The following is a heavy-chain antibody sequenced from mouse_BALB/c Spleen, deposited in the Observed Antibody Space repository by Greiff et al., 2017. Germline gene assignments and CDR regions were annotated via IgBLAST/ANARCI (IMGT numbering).Heavy chain of an antibody. Sequence: VQLQQSGAELVRPGTSVKVSCKASGYAFTNYLIEWVKQRPGQGLEWIGVINPGSGGTNYNEKFKSKATLTVDKSSSTAYMQLSSLTSEDSAVYYCARSTMITAWFAYWGQGTLVTVSA. D-gene: IGHD2-4*01. V-gene: IGHV1-54*01. CDR2: INPGSGGT. J-gene: IGHJ3*01. CDR1: GYAFTNYL. CDR3: ARSTMITAWFAY.